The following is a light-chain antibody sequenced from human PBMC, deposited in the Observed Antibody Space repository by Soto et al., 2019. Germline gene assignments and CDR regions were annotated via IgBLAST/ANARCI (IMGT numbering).Light chain of an antibody. CDR3: SSYTSSSTLYV. Sequence: QSVLTQPASVSGSPGQSITISCTGTSSDVGGYNYVSWYQQHPGKDPKLMIYDVSHRPSGVSNRFSGSKSGNTASLTISGLQAEDDADYYCSSYTSSSTLYVFGTGTQLTV. CDR1: SSDVGGYNY. J-gene: IGLJ1*01. V-gene: IGLV2-14*01. CDR2: DVS.